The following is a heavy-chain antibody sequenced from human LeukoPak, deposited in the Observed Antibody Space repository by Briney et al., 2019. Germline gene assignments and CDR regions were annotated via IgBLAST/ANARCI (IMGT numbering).Heavy chain of an antibody. CDR3: ARVATMVRVPLDALDI. J-gene: IGHJ3*02. D-gene: IGHD3-10*01. CDR2: ISRSGNTI. CDR1: GFTFSSYA. V-gene: IGHV3-48*03. Sequence: PGGSLRLSCAASGFTFSSYAMSWVRQAPGKGLEWISYISRSGNTIYYADSVKGRFTTSRDNAKNSLYLQMNSLRVEDTAVYYCARVATMVRVPLDALDIWGQGTMVSVSS.